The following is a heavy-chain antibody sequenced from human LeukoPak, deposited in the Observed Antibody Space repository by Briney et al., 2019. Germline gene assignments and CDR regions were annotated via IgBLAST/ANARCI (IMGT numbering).Heavy chain of an antibody. V-gene: IGHV3-23*01. CDR3: AKGWSIAVADCLDY. D-gene: IGHD6-19*01. J-gene: IGHJ4*02. CDR1: GFTFSSYA. Sequence: GGSLRLSCATSGFTFSSYAMSWVRQAPGKGLEWVSAISGSGGSTYYADSVKGRFTISRDNSKNTLYLQMNGLRAEDTAVYYCAKGWSIAVADCLDYWGQGTLVTVSS. CDR2: ISGSGGST.